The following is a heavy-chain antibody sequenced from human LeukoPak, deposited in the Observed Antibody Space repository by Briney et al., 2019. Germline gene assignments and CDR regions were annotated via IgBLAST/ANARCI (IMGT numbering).Heavy chain of an antibody. J-gene: IGHJ4*02. CDR2: ISGSGGST. V-gene: IGHV3-23*01. D-gene: IGHD6-19*01. CDR3: AKDIRSGWYPYYFDY. CDR1: GFTFSSHA. Sequence: GGSLRLSCAASGFTFSSHAMSWIRQAPGKGLEWVSAISGSGGSTYYADSVKGRFTISRDNSKNTLYLQMNSLRAEDTAVYYCAKDIRSGWYPYYFDYWGQGTLVTVSS.